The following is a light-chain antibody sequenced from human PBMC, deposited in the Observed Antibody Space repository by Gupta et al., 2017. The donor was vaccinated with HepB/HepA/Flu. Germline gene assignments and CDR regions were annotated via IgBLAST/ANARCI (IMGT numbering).Light chain of an antibody. CDR3: QQYNNWPRAT. V-gene: IGKV3-15*01. CDR2: VAS. J-gene: IGKJ1*01. Sequence: IVMTHSRAPLSACPGERATLSCRASQSVSSNLAWYQQKPGQVPRLPTYVASTRATGIPARFSGSGSGTEFTLTISSLQSEDFAVDYCQQYNNWPRATFGQGTKVEIK. CDR1: QSVSSN.